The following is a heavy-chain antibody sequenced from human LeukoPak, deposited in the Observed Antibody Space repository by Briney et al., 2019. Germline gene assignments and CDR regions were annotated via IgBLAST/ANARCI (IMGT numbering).Heavy chain of an antibody. CDR3: ARNYYDSSGRKSSFDY. Sequence: PGGSLRLSCAASGFTFSSYWMSWVRQAPGKGLEWVANIKQDGSEKYYVDSVKGRFTISRDNARNSLYLQMNSLRAEDTAVYYCARNYYDSSGRKSSFDYWGQGTLVTVSS. CDR1: GFTFSSYW. CDR2: IKQDGSEK. D-gene: IGHD3-22*01. V-gene: IGHV3-7*01. J-gene: IGHJ4*02.